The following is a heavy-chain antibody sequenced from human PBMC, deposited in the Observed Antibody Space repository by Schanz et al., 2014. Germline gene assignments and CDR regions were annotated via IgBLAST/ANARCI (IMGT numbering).Heavy chain of an antibody. CDR2: IYRGGST. CDR1: GFTFSNYG. D-gene: IGHD3-22*01. CDR3: ARDKNYDDSAEYGMDV. Sequence: EVQVVESGGDLVQPGGSLRLSCAASGFTFSNYGMSWVRQAPGKGLEWVSVIYRGGSTYYADSVKGRFTISRDNSKNTLYLQMNSLRAEDAAVYRCARDKNYDDSAEYGMDVWGQGTTVTVSS. J-gene: IGHJ6*02. V-gene: IGHV3-23*03.